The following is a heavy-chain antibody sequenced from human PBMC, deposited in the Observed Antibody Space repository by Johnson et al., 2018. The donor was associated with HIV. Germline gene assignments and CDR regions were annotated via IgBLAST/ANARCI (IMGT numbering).Heavy chain of an antibody. V-gene: IGHV3-74*02. CDR1: GFTISTFW. J-gene: IGHJ3*02. CDR3: ARAQLLADDAFNN. Sequence: MLLVESGGGVVQHGRSLRLSCAASGFTISTFWMHWVRQVPGKGLTWVARISGDGRSSSYADSAKGRFTISTANAKNTLYLQLNSLRVEDTAIYYCARAQLLADDAFNNWGQGKMVTVSS. D-gene: IGHD6-6*01. CDR2: ISGDGRSS.